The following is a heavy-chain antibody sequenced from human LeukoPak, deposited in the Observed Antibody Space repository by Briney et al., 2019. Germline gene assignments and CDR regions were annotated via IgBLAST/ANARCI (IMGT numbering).Heavy chain of an antibody. V-gene: IGHV3-66*02. CDR2: IYSGGST. CDR1: GFTVSSNY. Sequence: GGSLRLSCAASGFTVSSNYTTWVRQAPGKGLEWVSIIYSGGSTFYADSVKGRFTISRDNSKNTLYLQMNSLRAEDTAVYYCARGYCSGHSCYEFDYWGQGTLVTVSS. J-gene: IGHJ4*02. CDR3: ARGYCSGHSCYEFDY. D-gene: IGHD2-15*01.